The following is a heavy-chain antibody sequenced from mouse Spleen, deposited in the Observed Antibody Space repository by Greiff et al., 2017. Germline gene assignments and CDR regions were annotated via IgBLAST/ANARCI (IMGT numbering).Heavy chain of an antibody. CDR2: IYPGSGNT. CDR1: GYTFTDYY. J-gene: IGHJ1*03. D-gene: IGHD4-1*01. CDR3: AREDWDEYFDV. Sequence: QVQLKQSGAELVRPGASVKLSCKASGYTFTDYYINWVKQRPGQGLEWIARIYPGSGNTYYNEKFKGKATLTAEKSSSTAYMQLSSLTSEDSAVYFCAREDWDEYFDVWGTGTTVTVSS. V-gene: IGHV1-76*01.